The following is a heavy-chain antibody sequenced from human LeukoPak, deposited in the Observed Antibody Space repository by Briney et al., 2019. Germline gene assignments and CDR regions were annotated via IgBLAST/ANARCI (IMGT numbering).Heavy chain of an antibody. CDR2: FDPEDGET. CDR3: ATHRKDYYYYGMDV. J-gene: IGHJ6*02. Sequence: ASVKVSCKVSGYTLTELSMHWVRQAPGKGLEWMGGFDPEDGETINAQKFQGRVTMTEDTSTDTAYMELSSLRSEDTAVYYCATHRKDYYYYGMDVWGQGTTVTVSS. V-gene: IGHV1-24*01. CDR1: GYTLTELS.